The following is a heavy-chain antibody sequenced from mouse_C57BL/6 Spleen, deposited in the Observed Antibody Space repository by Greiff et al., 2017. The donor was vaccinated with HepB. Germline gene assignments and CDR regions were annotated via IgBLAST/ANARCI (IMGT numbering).Heavy chain of an antibody. CDR2: ISSGGSYT. J-gene: IGHJ2*01. Sequence: VQLQQSGGDLVKPGGSLKLSCAASGFTFSSYGMSWVRQTPDKRLEWVATISSGGSYTYYPDSVKGRFTISRDNAKNTLYLQMSSLKSEDTAMYYCARKGAGTGFDYWGQGTTRTVSS. V-gene: IGHV5-6*01. CDR3: ARKGAGTGFDY. CDR1: GFTFSSYG. D-gene: IGHD4-1*01.